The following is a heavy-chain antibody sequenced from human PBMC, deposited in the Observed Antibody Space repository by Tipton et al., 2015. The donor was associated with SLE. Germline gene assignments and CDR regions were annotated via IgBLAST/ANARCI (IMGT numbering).Heavy chain of an antibody. CDR3: ALDGWVKTRTGWFDP. V-gene: IGHV4-30-4*08. J-gene: IGHJ5*02. D-gene: IGHD1-26*01. CDR1: GDSISSDDYY. CDR2: IYYSGST. Sequence: TLSLTCTVSGDSISSDDYYWSWIRQHPGKGLEWLGYIYYSGSTYYNPSLKSRVTISVDTSKNQFSLKLSSVTAADTAVYYCALDGWVKTRTGWFDPWGQGTLVTVSP.